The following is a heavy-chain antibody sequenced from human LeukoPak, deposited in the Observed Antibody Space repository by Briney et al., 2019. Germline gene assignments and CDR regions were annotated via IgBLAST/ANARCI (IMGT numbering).Heavy chain of an antibody. CDR1: GYTFTSYD. J-gene: IGHJ4*02. Sequence: ASVKVSCKASGYTFTSYDINWVRQATGQGLEWMGWMNPNSGNTGYAQKFQGRVTMTRNTSISTAYMELSSLRSEDTAVYYCAVTFRGAAAASLPYYFGYWGQGTLVTVSS. D-gene: IGHD6-13*01. CDR3: AVTFRGAAAASLPYYFGY. CDR2: MNPNSGNT. V-gene: IGHV1-8*01.